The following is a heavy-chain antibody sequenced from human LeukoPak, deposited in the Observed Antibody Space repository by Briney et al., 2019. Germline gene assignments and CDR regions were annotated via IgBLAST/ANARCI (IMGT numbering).Heavy chain of an antibody. V-gene: IGHV4-34*01. J-gene: IGHJ6*02. CDR1: GGSFSGYY. CDR2: INHSGST. Sequence: SETLSLTCAVYGGSFSGYYWSWIRQPPGKGLEWIGEINHSGSTNYNPSLKSRVTISVDTSKNQFSLKLSSVTAADTAVYYCARCRALQLERRTYYYYYGMDVWGQGTTVTVSS. CDR3: ARCRALQLERRTYYYYYGMDV. D-gene: IGHD1-1*01.